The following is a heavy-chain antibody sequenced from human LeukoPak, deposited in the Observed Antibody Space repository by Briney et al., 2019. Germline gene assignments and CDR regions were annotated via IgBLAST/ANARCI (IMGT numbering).Heavy chain of an antibody. D-gene: IGHD3-9*01. V-gene: IGHV3-30*04. J-gene: IGHJ4*02. CDR3: ARPILTGYDDY. CDR2: ISYDGSNK. Sequence: GGSLRLSCAASGFTFSSYAMHWVRQAPGKGLEWVAVISYDGSNKYHADSVKGRFTISRDNSKNTLYLQMNSLRAEDTAVYYCARPILTGYDDYWGQGTLVTVSS. CDR1: GFTFSSYA.